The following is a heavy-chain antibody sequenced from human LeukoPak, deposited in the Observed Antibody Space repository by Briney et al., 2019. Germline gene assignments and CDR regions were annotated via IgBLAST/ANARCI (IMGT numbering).Heavy chain of an antibody. J-gene: IGHJ4*02. CDR3: ARGPSGYHNT. V-gene: IGHV3-21*01. Sequence: PGGSLRLSCAASGFTFSSYWMSWVRQAPGKGLEWVSSISSSSTYIYYADSVKGRFTISRDNAKNSLYLQMKSLRAEDTAVYYCARGPSGYHNTGGQGTLVTVSS. D-gene: IGHD5-12*01. CDR2: ISSSSTYI. CDR1: GFTFSSYW.